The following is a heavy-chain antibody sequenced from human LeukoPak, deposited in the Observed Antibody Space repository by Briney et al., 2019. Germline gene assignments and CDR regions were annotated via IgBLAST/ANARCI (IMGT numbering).Heavy chain of an antibody. CDR1: GFTFSSYG. CDR2: IWYDGSNK. CDR3: AKDRPGTRYCSGGSCPNWFDP. V-gene: IGHV3-30*02. Sequence: PGGSLRLSCAASGFTFSSYGMHWVRQAPGKGLEWVAVIWYDGSNKYYADSVKGRFTISRDNSKNTLYLQMNSLRAEDTAVYYCAKDRPGTRYCSGGSCPNWFDPWGQGTLVTVSS. J-gene: IGHJ5*02. D-gene: IGHD2-15*01.